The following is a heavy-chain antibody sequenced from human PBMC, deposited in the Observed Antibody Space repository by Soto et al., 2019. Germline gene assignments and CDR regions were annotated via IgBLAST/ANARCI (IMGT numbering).Heavy chain of an antibody. J-gene: IGHJ4*02. CDR1: GGSISSYY. CDR2: IYYSGST. CDR3: ARGVGATRVPDY. V-gene: IGHV4-59*01. Sequence: SETLSLTCTVSGGSISSYYWSWIRQPPGKGLEWIGYIYYSGSTNYNPSLKSRVTISVDTSKNQFSLKLSSVTAADTAVYYCARGVGATRVPDYWGQGTLVTVSS. D-gene: IGHD1-26*01.